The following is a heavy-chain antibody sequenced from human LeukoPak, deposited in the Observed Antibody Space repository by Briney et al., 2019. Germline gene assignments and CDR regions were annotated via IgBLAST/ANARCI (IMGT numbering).Heavy chain of an antibody. J-gene: IGHJ4*02. CDR3: ARDLYCSSTSCYGPMGYYFDY. D-gene: IGHD2-2*01. CDR1: GFTFSDYY. CDR2: ISSSSSYT. V-gene: IGHV3-11*05. Sequence: KPGESLRLSCAASGFTFSDYYMSWIRQAPGKGLEWVSYISSSSSYTNYADSVKGRFTISRDNAKNSLYLQMNSLRAEDTAVYYCARDLYCSSTSCYGPMGYYFDYWGQGTLVTVSS.